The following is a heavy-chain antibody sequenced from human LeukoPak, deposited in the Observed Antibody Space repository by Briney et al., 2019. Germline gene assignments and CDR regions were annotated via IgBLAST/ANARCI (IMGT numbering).Heavy chain of an antibody. Sequence: SETLSLTCTVSGGSISTYSWSWIRQPPGKGLEWIGYIYYNGSTNYNPSLKSRVTISVDTSKNQFSLKLSSVTAADTAVYYCARVVWGDYLFDYWGQGTLVTVSS. V-gene: IGHV4-59*01. CDR1: GGSISTYS. J-gene: IGHJ4*02. D-gene: IGHD4-17*01. CDR3: ARVVWGDYLFDY. CDR2: IYYNGST.